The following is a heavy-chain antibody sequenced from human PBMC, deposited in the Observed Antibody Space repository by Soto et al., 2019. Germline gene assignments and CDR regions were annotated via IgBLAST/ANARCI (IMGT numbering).Heavy chain of an antibody. J-gene: IGHJ3*02. D-gene: IGHD2-2*01. Sequence: GGSLRLSCAASGFTFSSYDMHWVRQATGKGLEWVSAIGTAGDTYYPGSVKGRFTISRENAKNSLYLQMNSLRAGDTAVYYCARAGYCSSTSCYADRAFDIWGQGTMVTVSS. CDR3: ARAGYCSSTSCYADRAFDI. V-gene: IGHV3-13*01. CDR2: IGTAGDT. CDR1: GFTFSSYD.